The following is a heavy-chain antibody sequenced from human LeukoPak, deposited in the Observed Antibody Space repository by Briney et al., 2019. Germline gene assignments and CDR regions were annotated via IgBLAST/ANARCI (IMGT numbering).Heavy chain of an antibody. D-gene: IGHD4-23*01. CDR2: ISSSGSTI. CDR1: GFTFSDYY. V-gene: IGHV3-11*01. J-gene: IGHJ3*02. CDR3: ASLVYYGGNGFDAFDI. Sequence: GGSLRLSCAASGFTFSDYYMSWIRQAPGKGLEWVSYISSSGSTIYYADSVKGRFTISRDNAKNSLYLQMNSLRAEDTAVYYCASLVYYGGNGFDAFDIWGQGTMVTVSS.